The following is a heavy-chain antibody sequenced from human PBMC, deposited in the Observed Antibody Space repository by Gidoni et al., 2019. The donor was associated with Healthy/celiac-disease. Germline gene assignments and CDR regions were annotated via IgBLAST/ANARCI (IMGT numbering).Heavy chain of an antibody. V-gene: IGHV4-39*01. CDR3: ARLGRIAAQGMLPDY. CDR1: GGSISSSSYY. D-gene: IGHD6-13*01. J-gene: IGHJ4*02. CDR2: IYYSGST. Sequence: QLQLQASGPRLVKPSATLSLTSTVSGGSISSSSYYWGWIHQPAGKGLEWIGSIYYSGSTYYNPSLKSRVTISVDTSKNQFSLKLSSVTAADTAVYYCARLGRIAAQGMLPDYWGQGTLVTVSS.